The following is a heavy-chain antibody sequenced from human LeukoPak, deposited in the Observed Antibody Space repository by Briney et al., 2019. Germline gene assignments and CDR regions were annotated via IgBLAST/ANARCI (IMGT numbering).Heavy chain of an antibody. Sequence: SETLSLTCTVSGGSISSYYWSWIRQPAGKGLEWIGRIYTSGTTNYNPSLKSRVTMSVDTSKNQFSLKLSSVTAADTAVYYCARRSVPPVSWYAFDIWGQGTMVTVSS. J-gene: IGHJ3*02. CDR2: IYTSGTT. V-gene: IGHV4-4*07. D-gene: IGHD2-15*01. CDR1: GGSISSYY. CDR3: ARRSVPPVSWYAFDI.